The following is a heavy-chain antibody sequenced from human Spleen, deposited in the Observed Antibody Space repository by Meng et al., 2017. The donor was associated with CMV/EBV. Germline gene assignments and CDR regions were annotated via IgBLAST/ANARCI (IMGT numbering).Heavy chain of an antibody. J-gene: IGHJ4*02. V-gene: IGHV1-3*01. CDR2: INAGNGNT. CDR3: ARGSGAVAGTVDY. D-gene: IGHD6-13*01. CDR1: GYAFTTYA. Sequence: CEASGYAFTTYALHWVRQAPGQGLEWMGWINAGNGNTKYSQKFQGRVTITRDTSASTGYMELSSLRSEDTAVYYCARGSGAVAGTVDYWGQGTLVTVSS.